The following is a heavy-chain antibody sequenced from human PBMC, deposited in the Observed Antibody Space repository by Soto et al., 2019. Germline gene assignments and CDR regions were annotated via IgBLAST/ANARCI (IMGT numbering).Heavy chain of an antibody. D-gene: IGHD3-10*01. CDR1: GYTFTGYY. Sequence: QVQLVQSGAEVKKPGASVKVSCKASGYTFTGYYMHWVRQAPGQGLEWMGWINPNSGGTNYAQKFQGWVTMTRDTSISTAYMELSRLRSDDTAVYYCARDKYARVRGNYYYYYGMDVWGQGTTVTVSS. CDR2: INPNSGGT. V-gene: IGHV1-2*04. CDR3: ARDKYARVRGNYYYYYGMDV. J-gene: IGHJ6*02.